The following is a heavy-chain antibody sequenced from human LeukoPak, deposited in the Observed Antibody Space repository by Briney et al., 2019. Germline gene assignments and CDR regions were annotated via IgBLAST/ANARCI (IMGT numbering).Heavy chain of an antibody. CDR1: GYTFTSYG. J-gene: IGHJ4*02. Sequence: ASVKVSCKASGYTFTSYGISWVRQAPGQGLEWMGWISAYNGNTNYAQKLQGRVTMTTDTSTSTAYMELSRLRSDDTAVYYCARARSRDTAMVIGYWGQGTLVTVSS. D-gene: IGHD5-18*01. V-gene: IGHV1-18*01. CDR3: ARARSRDTAMVIGY. CDR2: ISAYNGNT.